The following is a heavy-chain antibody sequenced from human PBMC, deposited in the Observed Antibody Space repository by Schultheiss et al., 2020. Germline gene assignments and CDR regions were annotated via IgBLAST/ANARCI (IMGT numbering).Heavy chain of an antibody. CDR3: TTVGRELWEVRDY. CDR1: GFNFSNAW. CDR2: IKSKTDGGTT. D-gene: IGHD5-18*01. V-gene: IGHV3-15*01. Sequence: GSLKISCAVSGFNFSNAWMSWVRQAPGKGLEWVGRIKSKTDGGTTDYAAPVKGRFTISRDDSKNTLYLQMNSLKTEDKAVYYCTTVGRELWEVRDYWGQGTLVTVSS. J-gene: IGHJ4*02.